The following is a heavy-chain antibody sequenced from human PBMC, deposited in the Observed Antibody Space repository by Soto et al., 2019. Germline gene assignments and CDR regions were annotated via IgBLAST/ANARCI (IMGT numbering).Heavy chain of an antibody. D-gene: IGHD3-3*01. CDR1: GFTFSSYG. V-gene: IGHV3-30*18. CDR2: ISYDGSNK. Sequence: PGGSLRLSCAASGFTFSSYGMHWVRQAPGKGLEWVAVISYDGSNKYYADSVKGRFTISRDNSKNTLYLQMCSLRAEDTAVYYCAKDGARYYDFWSGYYTSAYYGMEGWGQGTRVTVSS. J-gene: IGHJ6*02. CDR3: AKDGARYYDFWSGYYTSAYYGMEG.